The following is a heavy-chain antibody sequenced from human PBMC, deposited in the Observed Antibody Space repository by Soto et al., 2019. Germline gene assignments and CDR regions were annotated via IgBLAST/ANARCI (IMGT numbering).Heavy chain of an antibody. V-gene: IGHV1-46*01. CDR3: VTGTDTKADY. J-gene: IGHJ4*02. CDR1: GGTFSSYA. Sequence: GASVKVSCKAPGGTFSSYAISWVRQAPGQGLEWMGIINPSGGSTSYAQKFQGRVTMTRDTSTSTVYMELSSLRSEDTAVYYCVTGTDTKADYWGQGTLVTVSS. CDR2: INPSGGST.